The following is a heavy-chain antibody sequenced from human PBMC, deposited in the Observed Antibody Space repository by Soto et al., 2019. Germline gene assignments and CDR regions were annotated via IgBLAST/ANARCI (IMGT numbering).Heavy chain of an antibody. CDR1: GFTFSNAW. Sequence: PGGSLRLSCAASGFTFSNAWMSWVRQAPGKGLEWVGRIKSKTDGGTTDYAAPVKGRFTISRDDSKNTLYLQMNSLKTEDTAVYYCTTDSPYYDFWSGSEVDISGQGTMVTVSS. V-gene: IGHV3-15*01. J-gene: IGHJ3*02. CDR3: TTDSPYYDFWSGSEVDI. CDR2: IKSKTDGGTT. D-gene: IGHD3-3*01.